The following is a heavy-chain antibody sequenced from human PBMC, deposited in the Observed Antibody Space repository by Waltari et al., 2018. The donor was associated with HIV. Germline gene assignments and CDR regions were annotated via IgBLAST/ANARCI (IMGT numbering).Heavy chain of an antibody. J-gene: IGHJ5*02. D-gene: IGHD4-17*01. CDR3: AGEMTTVTTDWCDP. V-gene: IGHV4-39*07. Sequence: QLRLQESGPGLLTPSETLSVTCTVHAGSICSSSYYWGWIRKHTVKGLEWIGIIDYSGRTYYSPSLKRRVTISVDTSKDQFSLKLSSVTAADTAVYYCAGEMTTVTTDWCDPWGQGTLVTVSS. CDR1: AGSICSSSYY. CDR2: IDYSGRT.